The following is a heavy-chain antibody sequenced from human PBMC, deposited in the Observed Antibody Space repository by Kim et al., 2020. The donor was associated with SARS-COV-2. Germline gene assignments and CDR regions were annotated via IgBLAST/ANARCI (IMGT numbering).Heavy chain of an antibody. J-gene: IGHJ4*02. V-gene: IGHV3-23*01. CDR3: AKDHPSSGWPTFDS. Sequence: GGSLRLSCAASGFTFSRYAMSWVRQAPGKEPEWIAAVNNGGNAYYANFAKGRFTVSRDNNRNTLDLQMNSLTAEDTALYFCAKDHPSSGWPTFDSWGQGT. CDR1: GFTFSRYA. D-gene: IGHD6-19*01. CDR2: VNNGGNA.